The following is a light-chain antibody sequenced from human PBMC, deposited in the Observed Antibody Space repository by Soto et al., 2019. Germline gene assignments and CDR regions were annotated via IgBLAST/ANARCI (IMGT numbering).Light chain of an antibody. Sequence: EIVLTQAPATLYFSPGERATLSCRASQSVSSYLAWYQQKPGQAPRLPIYDAANRATGITARCSGSGSGTDFSLTSSSLETEDFAVYYCQQRSNWPSITFGHRTLPEIK. CDR3: QQRSNWPSIT. CDR1: QSVSSY. J-gene: IGKJ5*01. V-gene: IGKV3-11*01. CDR2: DAA.